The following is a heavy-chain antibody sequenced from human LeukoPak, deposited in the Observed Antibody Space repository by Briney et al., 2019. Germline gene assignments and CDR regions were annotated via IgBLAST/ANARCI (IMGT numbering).Heavy chain of an antibody. J-gene: IGHJ4*02. D-gene: IGHD6-13*01. CDR3: AKASSAEVGRWYLGY. CDR2: TVGGGDGT. Sequence: QPGGSLRLSCAASGFTFSSTSMSWVRQAPGKGLEWVAVTVGGGDGTYYANSVKGRFTISRDNSNNTLYLQMNSLRAEDTAVYYCAKASSAEVGRWYLGYWGQGTLVTVSS. CDR1: GFTFSSTS. V-gene: IGHV3-23*01.